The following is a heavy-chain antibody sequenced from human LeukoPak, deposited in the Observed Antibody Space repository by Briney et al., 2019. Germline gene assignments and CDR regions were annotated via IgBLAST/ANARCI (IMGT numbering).Heavy chain of an antibody. CDR1: GGSISYYY. D-gene: IGHD5-24*01. CDR2: IYYTGNT. V-gene: IGHV4-59*01. Sequence: PSEALSLTCTVSGGSISYYYWNWIRQPPGKGLEWIGYIYYTGNTNYNLSLKSRVTISVDTSKNQFSLKLSSVTAADTAVYYCARDRLQLQSWGQGTLVTVSS. J-gene: IGHJ5*02. CDR3: ARDRLQLQS.